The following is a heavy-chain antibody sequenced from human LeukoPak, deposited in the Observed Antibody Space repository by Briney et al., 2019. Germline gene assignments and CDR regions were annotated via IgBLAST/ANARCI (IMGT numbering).Heavy chain of an antibody. CDR1: GYSISSGYY. J-gene: IGHJ4*02. V-gene: IGHV4-38-2*02. D-gene: IGHD3-22*01. Sequence: SETLSLTCTVSGYSISSGYYWGWIRQPPGKGLEWIGSIYHSGSTYYNPSLKSRVTISVDTSKNQFSLKLSSVTAADTAVYYCARAFPYYYDSSGYSNPDYWGQGTLVTVSS. CDR3: ARAFPYYYDSSGYSNPDY. CDR2: IYHSGST.